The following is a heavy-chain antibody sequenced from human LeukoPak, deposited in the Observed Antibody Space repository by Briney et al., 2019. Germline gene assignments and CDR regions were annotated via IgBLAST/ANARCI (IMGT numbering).Heavy chain of an antibody. CDR3: AREGPCGGDCYSLKFRYFDL. V-gene: IGHV4-4*07. J-gene: IGHJ2*01. CDR2: IYTSGST. Sequence: SETLSLTCTVSGDSISSYYWSWIRQPAGKGLEWIGRIYTSGSTNYNPSLKSRVTMSVDTSKNQFSLKLSSVTAADTAVYYCAREGPCGGDCYSLKFRYFDLWGRGTLVTVSS. CDR1: GDSISSYY. D-gene: IGHD2-21*02.